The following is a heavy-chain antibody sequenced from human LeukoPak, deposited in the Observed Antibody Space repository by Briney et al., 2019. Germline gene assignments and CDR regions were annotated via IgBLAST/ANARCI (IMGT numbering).Heavy chain of an antibody. CDR3: ARDRGGSLNCFDY. D-gene: IGHD1-26*01. J-gene: IGHJ4*02. CDR2: ISAYNGNT. V-gene: IGHV1-18*01. CDR1: GYSFTSYG. Sequence: GESLKISCKGSGYSFTSYGISWVRQAPGQGLEWMGWISAYNGNTNYAQKLQGRVTMTTDTSTSTAYMELRSLRSDDTAVYYCARDRGGSLNCFDYWGQGTLVTVSS.